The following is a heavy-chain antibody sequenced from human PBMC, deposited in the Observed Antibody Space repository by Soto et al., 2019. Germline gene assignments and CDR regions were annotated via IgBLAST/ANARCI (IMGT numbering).Heavy chain of an antibody. CDR2: INPNSGGT. Sequence: DSLNVSCKASRYTFTGYYRHWVRQARGQGLEWMGWINPNSGGTNYAQKFQGWVTMTRDTSISTAYMELSRLRSDDTAVSYCAREWDYYGMDIWGQGTRGTVSS. CDR1: RYTFTGYY. V-gene: IGHV1-2*04. J-gene: IGHJ6*02. CDR3: AREWDYYGMDI. D-gene: IGHD1-26*01.